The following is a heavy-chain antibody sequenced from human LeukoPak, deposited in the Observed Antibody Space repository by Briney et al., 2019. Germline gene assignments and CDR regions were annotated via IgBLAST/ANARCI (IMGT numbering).Heavy chain of an antibody. V-gene: IGHV4-59*01. CDR1: GVSISSYY. CDR3: ARLWGSWTRYCSGGSCPWSWYFDL. J-gene: IGHJ2*01. D-gene: IGHD2-15*01. CDR2: IYYSGST. Sequence: SETLSLTCTVSGVSISSYYWSWIRQPPGKGLEWIWYIYYSGSTNYNPSLKSRVTISVDTSKNQFSLKLSSATAADTAVYYCARLWGSWTRYCSGGSCPWSWYFDLWGRGTLVTVSS.